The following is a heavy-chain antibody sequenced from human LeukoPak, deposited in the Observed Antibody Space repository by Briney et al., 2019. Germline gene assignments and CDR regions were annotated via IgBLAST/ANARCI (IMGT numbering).Heavy chain of an antibody. Sequence: GGSLRLSCAASGFTVSRNYMSWVRQAPGKGLEWIAVIYSDGNTYYADFVKGRFTISRDNPKNTLYLQMNSLRAEDTAVYYCARGFNYYDSSGYYAQFDYWGQGTLVTVSS. J-gene: IGHJ4*02. D-gene: IGHD3-22*01. CDR3: ARGFNYYDSSGYYAQFDY. CDR2: IYSDGNT. V-gene: IGHV3-53*01. CDR1: GFTVSRNY.